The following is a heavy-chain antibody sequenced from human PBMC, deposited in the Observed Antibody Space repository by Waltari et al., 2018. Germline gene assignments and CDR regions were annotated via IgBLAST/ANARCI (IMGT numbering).Heavy chain of an antibody. CDR3: AREYCGGECRLFDF. Sequence: LVQSGAEVMKPGDSVKVYCKVSSNQTHAPFIHWVRKGPGQGLEWMGWVNPRGGATNYAQWYRGRITVTWDTSLSTSYLGLSGLRSVDTAVYYCAREYCGGECRLFDFWGQGTLVTVSS. D-gene: IGHD2-21*01. CDR2: VNPRGGAT. J-gene: IGHJ4*02. CDR1: SNQTHAPF. V-gene: IGHV1-2*02.